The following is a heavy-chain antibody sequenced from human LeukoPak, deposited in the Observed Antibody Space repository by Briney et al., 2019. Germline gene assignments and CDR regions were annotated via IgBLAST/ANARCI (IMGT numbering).Heavy chain of an antibody. V-gene: IGHV4-39*07. D-gene: IGHD1-26*01. CDR2: IYYSGST. Sequence: SETLSLTCTVSGGSISSSSYYWGWIRQPPGKGLEWIGSIYYSGSTYYNPSLKSRVTISVDTSKNQFSLKLSSVTAADTAVYYCARDDPSYRTGRYFDYWGQGTLVTVSS. J-gene: IGHJ4*02. CDR3: ARDDPSYRTGRYFDY. CDR1: GGSISSSSYY.